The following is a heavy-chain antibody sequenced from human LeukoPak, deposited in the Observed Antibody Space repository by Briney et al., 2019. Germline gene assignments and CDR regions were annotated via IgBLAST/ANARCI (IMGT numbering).Heavy chain of an antibody. D-gene: IGHD2-15*01. Sequence: GGSLRLSCAASGFTFSSYAMSWVRQAPGKGLEWVSAISGSGGSTYYADSVKGRFTISRDNSKNTLYLQMNSLRAEDTAVYYCANPIGKNRVVVAATPGWGQGTLVTVSS. J-gene: IGHJ4*02. V-gene: IGHV3-23*01. CDR3: ANPIGKNRVVVAATPG. CDR2: ISGSGGST. CDR1: GFTFSSYA.